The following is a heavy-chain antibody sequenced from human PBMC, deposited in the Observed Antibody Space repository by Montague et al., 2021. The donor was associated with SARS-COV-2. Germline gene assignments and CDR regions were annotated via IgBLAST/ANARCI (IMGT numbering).Heavy chain of an antibody. CDR2: ISTSGSS. D-gene: IGHD6-19*01. CDR1: GASISSANDY. CDR3: ARDRRGMAMAGRAYYYYYMDV. J-gene: IGHJ6*03. Sequence: TLSLTCSVSGASISSANDYWTWIRQPAGKGLECIGHISTSGSSSYNPSLKSRVTIILDTSKQQFSLELTSVTAADTAVYYCARDRRGMAMAGRAYYYYYMDVWGKGTPVTVSS. V-gene: IGHV4-61*09.